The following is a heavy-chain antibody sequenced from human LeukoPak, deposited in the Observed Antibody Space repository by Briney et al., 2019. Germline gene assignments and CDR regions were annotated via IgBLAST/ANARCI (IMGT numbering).Heavy chain of an antibody. CDR3: AKARRVGSSGSTYYFDY. Sequence: GGSLRLSCAASGFTFSSYGMHWVRQAPGKGLEWVAVISYDGSNKYYADSVKGRFTISRDNSKNTLYLQMNSLRAEDTAVYYCAKARRVGSSGSTYYFDYWGQGTLVTVFS. CDR2: ISYDGSNK. D-gene: IGHD3-22*01. CDR1: GFTFSSYG. J-gene: IGHJ4*02. V-gene: IGHV3-30*18.